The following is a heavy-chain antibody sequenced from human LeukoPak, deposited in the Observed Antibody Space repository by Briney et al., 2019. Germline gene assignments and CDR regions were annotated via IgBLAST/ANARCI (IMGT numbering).Heavy chain of an antibody. D-gene: IGHD5-24*01. CDR3: ARHGGGYNYFDF. CDR2: IYYSGST. V-gene: IGHV4-59*01. J-gene: IGHJ4*02. Sequence: SETLSLTCSVSAGSISRYYWSWIRQPPGKGLEWIGYIYYSGSTDYNPSLKSRVTISLDTSKNQFSLKLSSVTAADTAVYYCARHGGGYNYFDFWGQGTLVTVSS. CDR1: AGSISRYY.